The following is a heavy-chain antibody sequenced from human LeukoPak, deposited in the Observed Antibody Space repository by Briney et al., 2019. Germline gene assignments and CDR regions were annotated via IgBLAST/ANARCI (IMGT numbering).Heavy chain of an antibody. D-gene: IGHD2-2*01. V-gene: IGHV3-21*01. J-gene: IGHJ4*02. Sequence: GGSLRLSCAASGFTFSSYSMNWVRQVPGKGLEWVSSISSSSSYIYYADSVKGRFTISRDNAKNSLYLQMNSLRAEDTAVYYCGYCSSTSCYHPIQLGYWGQGTLVTVSS. CDR3: GYCSSTSCYHPIQLGY. CDR1: GFTFSSYS. CDR2: ISSSSSYI.